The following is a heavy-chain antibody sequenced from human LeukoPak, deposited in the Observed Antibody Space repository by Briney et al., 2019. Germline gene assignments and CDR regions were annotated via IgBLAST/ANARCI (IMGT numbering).Heavy chain of an antibody. CDR3: TRHSDSSGSYAGIDAFYI. J-gene: IGHJ3*02. V-gene: IGHV3-73*01. CDR2: IGSRANTYAT. D-gene: IGHD6-19*01. Sequence: PGGTLRLSCAASGFTFSGSAMHWVRQASGKGLEWVGRIGSRANTYATAYAASVKGRFTISRDDPKNRAYLQMNSLKTEHTAVYYCTRHSDSSGSYAGIDAFYIWDQGTMVTVSS. CDR1: GFTFSGSA.